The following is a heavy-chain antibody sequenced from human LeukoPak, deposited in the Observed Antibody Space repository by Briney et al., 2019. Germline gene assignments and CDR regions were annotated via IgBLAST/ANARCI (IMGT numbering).Heavy chain of an antibody. CDR1: GYIFNSYS. J-gene: IGHJ4*02. V-gene: IGHV3-48*02. CDR3: AREGGSGSYFED. CDR2: IRSSSSTT. D-gene: IGHD3-10*01. Sequence: GGSLRLPCALSGYIFNSYSMNWVRQAPRKGLEWVSNIRSSSSTTYYADSVRGRFTISKDNAKNSLYLQMNSLRDEDTAVYYCAREGGSGSYFEDWGQGTLVTVSS.